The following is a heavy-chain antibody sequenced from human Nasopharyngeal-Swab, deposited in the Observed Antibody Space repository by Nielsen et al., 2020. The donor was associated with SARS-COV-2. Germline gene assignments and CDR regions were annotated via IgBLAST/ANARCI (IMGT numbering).Heavy chain of an antibody. CDR3: ARVFPDYYDSSGYLDY. CDR2: IYYSGST. Sequence: WIRQPPGKGLEWIGYIYYSGSTYYNPSLKSQVTISVDTSKNQFSLKLSSVTAADTAVYYCARVFPDYYDSSGYLDYWGQGTLVTVSS. J-gene: IGHJ4*02. V-gene: IGHV4-30-4*01. D-gene: IGHD3-22*01.